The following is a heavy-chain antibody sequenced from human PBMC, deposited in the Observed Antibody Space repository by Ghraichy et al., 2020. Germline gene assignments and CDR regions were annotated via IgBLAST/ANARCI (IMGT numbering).Heavy chain of an antibody. Sequence: SETLSLTCTVFGDSISTSYYWGWIRQPPGKGLEWIGIVYRDGTTHYSPTLKSRVAISVDTSKNQFSLKVTSVTAADTAVYFCARISDYGGYYFDYWGQGTLVTVHS. J-gene: IGHJ4*02. CDR1: GDSISTSYY. V-gene: IGHV4-39*01. D-gene: IGHD4-17*01. CDR3: ARISDYGGYYFDY. CDR2: VYRDGTT.